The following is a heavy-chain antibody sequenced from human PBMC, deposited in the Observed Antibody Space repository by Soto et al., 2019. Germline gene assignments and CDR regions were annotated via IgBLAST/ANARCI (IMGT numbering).Heavy chain of an antibody. Sequence: SETVSLTCAVSGHSISNGYYWGWIRQPPGKGLEWIGNVHHNENTYYNPSLKSRVTISLHTSKNQFSLKVTSVTAADTAVYYCARGADIMATTGDAFDIWGQGTMVTVSS. D-gene: IGHD5-12*01. V-gene: IGHV4-38-2*01. CDR3: ARGADIMATTGDAFDI. CDR2: VHHNENT. J-gene: IGHJ3*02. CDR1: GHSISNGYY.